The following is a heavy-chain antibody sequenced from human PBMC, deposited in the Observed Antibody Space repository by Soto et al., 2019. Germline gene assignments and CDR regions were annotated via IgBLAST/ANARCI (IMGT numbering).Heavy chain of an antibody. D-gene: IGHD5-12*01. CDR1: GGSINNYY. Sequence: QVQLQESGPGLVKPSETLSLTCTVSGGSINNYYWGWIRQPPGKGLEWIWYLYDGGSAASYNPSLVCPVTISVDMTKKPLSLKLTSVTAAVTAVYSWAIWGDTCYDPATALGQGTLVTGPS. V-gene: IGHV4-59*01. CDR3: AIWGDTCYDPATA. J-gene: IGHJ5*02. CDR2: LYDGGSAA.